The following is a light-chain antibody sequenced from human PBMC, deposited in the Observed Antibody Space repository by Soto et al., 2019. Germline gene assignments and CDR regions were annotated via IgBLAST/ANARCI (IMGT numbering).Light chain of an antibody. Sequence: QSALTQPASVSGSPGQSITISCTGTSSDVGGYNYVSWYQQHPGKAPKLMIYEVSNRPSGVSNRFSGSKSGNTASLTISGLQAEDEADYYCSSYTQSTNVFGPGTKVTVL. J-gene: IGLJ1*01. CDR3: SSYTQSTNV. CDR2: EVS. V-gene: IGLV2-14*01. CDR1: SSDVGGYNY.